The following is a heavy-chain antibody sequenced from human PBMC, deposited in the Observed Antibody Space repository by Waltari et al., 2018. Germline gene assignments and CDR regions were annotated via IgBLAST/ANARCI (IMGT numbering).Heavy chain of an antibody. CDR2: INAGNGNT. CDR1: GYTFTSYA. CDR3: ATPGSSSDYDAFDI. Sequence: QVQLVQSGAEVKKPGASVKVSCKASGYTFTSYAMHWVRQAPGQMLEWMGWINAGNGNTKYSQEFQGRVTITRDTSASTAYMELSSLRSEDMAVYYCATPGSSSDYDAFDIWGQGTMVTVSS. J-gene: IGHJ3*02. V-gene: IGHV1-3*03. D-gene: IGHD6-6*01.